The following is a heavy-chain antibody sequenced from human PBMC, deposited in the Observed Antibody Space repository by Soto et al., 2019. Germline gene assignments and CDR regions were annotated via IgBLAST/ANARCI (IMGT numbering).Heavy chain of an antibody. V-gene: IGHV4-31*03. Sequence: PSETLSLTCTVFGGSISSGGYYWIWIRQHPGKGLEWIGYIYYSGSTYYNPSLKSRVTISVDTSKNQFSLKLSSVTAADTAVYYCARGIVVVPAVMAATLNHYYYYGMDVWGQGTTVTVSS. J-gene: IGHJ6*02. CDR3: ARGIVVVPAVMAATLNHYYYYGMDV. CDR2: IYYSGST. CDR1: GGSISSGGYY. D-gene: IGHD2-2*01.